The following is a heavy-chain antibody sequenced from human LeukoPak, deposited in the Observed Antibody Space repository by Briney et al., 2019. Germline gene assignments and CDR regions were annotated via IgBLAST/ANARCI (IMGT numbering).Heavy chain of an antibody. Sequence: PSETLSLTCAVYGGSFSGYYWSWIRQPPGKGLEWIGEINHSGSTNYNPSLKSRVTISVDTSKNQFSLKLSSVTAADTAVYYCARGGNYYDSSGYYLRYYYYMDVWGKGTTVTVSS. CDR1: GGSFSGYY. J-gene: IGHJ6*03. V-gene: IGHV4-34*01. D-gene: IGHD3-22*01. CDR3: ARGGNYYDSSGYYLRYYYYMDV. CDR2: INHSGST.